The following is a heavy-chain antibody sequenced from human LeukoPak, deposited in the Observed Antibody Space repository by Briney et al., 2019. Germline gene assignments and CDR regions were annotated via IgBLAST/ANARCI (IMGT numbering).Heavy chain of an antibody. V-gene: IGHV3-21*01. CDR2: ISSSSSYI. CDR1: GFTFSSYS. Sequence: PGGSLRLSCAASGFTFSSYSMNWVRQAPGKGLEWVSSISSSSSYIYYADSVKGRFTISRDNAKNSLYLQMNSLRAEDTAVYYCARGRFGELLPLVDYWGQGTLVTVSS. CDR3: ARGRFGELLPLVDY. J-gene: IGHJ4*02. D-gene: IGHD3-10*01.